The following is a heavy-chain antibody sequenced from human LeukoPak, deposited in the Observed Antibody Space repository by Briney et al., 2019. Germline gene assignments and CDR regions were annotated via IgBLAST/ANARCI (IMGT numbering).Heavy chain of an antibody. Sequence: DPGGSLRLSCAASGFTFSSYSMNWVRQAPGKGLEWVSVIYSGGSTYYVDSVKGRFTISRDSSENTLYLQMDSLRAEDTAVYYCARDKSSGYGMDVWGQGTTVIVSS. CDR2: IYSGGST. D-gene: IGHD3-22*01. CDR1: GFTFSSYS. CDR3: ARDKSSGYGMDV. V-gene: IGHV3-53*01. J-gene: IGHJ6*02.